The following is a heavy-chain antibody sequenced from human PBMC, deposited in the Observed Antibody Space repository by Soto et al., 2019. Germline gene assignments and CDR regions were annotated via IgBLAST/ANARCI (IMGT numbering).Heavy chain of an antibody. CDR3: ARGYWVEGYGAGTYFDY. D-gene: IGHD2-15*01. J-gene: IGHJ4*02. CDR2: IYSGSTT. CDR1: GLSVTSNY. V-gene: IGHV3-66*01. Sequence: EVLLVQSGGGLVQPGGSLRLSCAPSGLSVTSNYMAWVRQAPGKGLEWVSVIYSGSTTHHADSVKGRFTISRDSSRNTLYLQMSSLRVEDTGLYYCARGYWVEGYGAGTYFDYWGQGTLVTVSS.